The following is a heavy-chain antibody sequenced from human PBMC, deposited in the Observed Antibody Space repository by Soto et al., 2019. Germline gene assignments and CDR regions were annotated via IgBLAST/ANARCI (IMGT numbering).Heavy chain of an antibody. CDR2: ISGSGGST. Sequence: GGSLRLSCAASGFTFSSYAMSWVRQAPGKGLEWVSAISGSGGSTYYADSVKGRFTISRDNSKNTLYLQMNSLRAEDTAVYYCALETYYYDSSGYKTDDYWGQGTLVTV. V-gene: IGHV3-23*01. CDR1: GFTFSSYA. D-gene: IGHD3-22*01. CDR3: ALETYYYDSSGYKTDDY. J-gene: IGHJ4*02.